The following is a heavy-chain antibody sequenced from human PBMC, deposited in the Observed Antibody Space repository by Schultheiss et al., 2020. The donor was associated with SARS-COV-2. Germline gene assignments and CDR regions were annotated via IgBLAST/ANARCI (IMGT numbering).Heavy chain of an antibody. D-gene: IGHD3-16*01. J-gene: IGHJ4*02. V-gene: IGHV3-23*01. CDR1: GFTFSSYA. Sequence: GGSLRLSCAASGFTFSSYAMSWVRRAPGKGLEWVSGISGSGGGTYYVDSVKGRFTISRDNSKNTLYLQMNSLRAEDTAVYYCARGLVPANGDSLDYWGQGTLVTVSS. CDR3: ARGLVPANGDSLDY. CDR2: ISGSGGGT.